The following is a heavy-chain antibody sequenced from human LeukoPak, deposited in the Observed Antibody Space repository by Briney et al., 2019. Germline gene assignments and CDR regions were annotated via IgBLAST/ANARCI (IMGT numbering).Heavy chain of an antibody. CDR3: AKAFVLQGGHAFDI. CDR2: IRYDGSNK. V-gene: IGHV3-30*02. D-gene: IGHD2-8*01. J-gene: IGHJ3*02. Sequence: PGGSLRLSCAASGFTFSSYGMHWVRQAPGKGLEWVAFIRYDGSNKYYADSVKGRFTISRDNSKNTLYLQMNSLRAEDTAVYYCAKAFVLQGGHAFDIWGQGTMVTVSS. CDR1: GFTFSSYG.